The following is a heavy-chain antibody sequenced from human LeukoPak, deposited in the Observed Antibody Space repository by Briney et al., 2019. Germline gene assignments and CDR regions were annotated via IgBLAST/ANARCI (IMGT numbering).Heavy chain of an antibody. J-gene: IGHJ4*02. Sequence: ASVKVSCKASGYTFTSYDINWVRQATGQGLEWMGWMNPNSGNTGYAQKFQGRVTMTRSTSISTAYMELSSLRSEDTAVYYCARGRYCSGGSCPGRYWGQGTLVTVSS. CDR1: GYTFTSYD. D-gene: IGHD2-15*01. V-gene: IGHV1-8*01. CDR3: ARGRYCSGGSCPGRY. CDR2: MNPNSGNT.